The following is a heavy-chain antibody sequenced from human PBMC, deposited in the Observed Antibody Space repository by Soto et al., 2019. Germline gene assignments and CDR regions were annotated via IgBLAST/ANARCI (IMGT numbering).Heavy chain of an antibody. D-gene: IGHD6-19*01. V-gene: IGHV4-59*08. CDR3: ARHAGIAVAGIPLNYFDY. Sequence: SETLSLTCTVSGGSISSYYWSWIRQPPGKGLGWIGYIYYSGSTNYNPSLKSRVTISVDTSKNQFSLKLSSVTAADTAVYYCARHAGIAVAGIPLNYFDYWGQGTLVTVSS. CDR1: GGSISSYY. J-gene: IGHJ4*02. CDR2: IYYSGST.